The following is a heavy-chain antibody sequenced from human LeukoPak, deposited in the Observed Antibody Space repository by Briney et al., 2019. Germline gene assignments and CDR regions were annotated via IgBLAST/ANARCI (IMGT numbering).Heavy chain of an antibody. Sequence: SETLSLTCTVSGGSISSYYWSWIRQPPGKELEWIGYIYYSGSTNYNPSLKSRVTISVDTSKNQFSLKLNSVTAADTAVYYCARHAATHYYFDYWGQGTLVTVSS. V-gene: IGHV4-59*08. D-gene: IGHD1-1*01. CDR1: GGSISSYY. CDR2: IYYSGST. CDR3: ARHAATHYYFDY. J-gene: IGHJ4*02.